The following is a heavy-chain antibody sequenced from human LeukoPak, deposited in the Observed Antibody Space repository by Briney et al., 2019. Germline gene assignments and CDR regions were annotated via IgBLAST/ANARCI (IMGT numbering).Heavy chain of an antibody. Sequence: PGGSLRLSCAASGFTFSSYAMSWVRQAPGKGLEWVSAISGSGGSTYYADSVKGRFTISRDNSKNTLYLQMNSLRAEDTAVYYCAKDRHYDSSGYHFDYWGQGTLVTVSS. V-gene: IGHV3-23*01. CDR2: ISGSGGST. J-gene: IGHJ4*02. CDR3: AKDRHYDSSGYHFDY. CDR1: GFTFSSYA. D-gene: IGHD3-22*01.